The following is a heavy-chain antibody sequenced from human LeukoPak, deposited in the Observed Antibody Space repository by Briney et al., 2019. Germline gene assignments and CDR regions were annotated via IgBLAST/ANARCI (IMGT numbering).Heavy chain of an antibody. CDR3: AREESIGSYQFLHDY. D-gene: IGHD1-26*01. CDR2: ISPYNGNT. V-gene: IGHV1-18*01. CDR1: GYTFINYG. J-gene: IGHJ4*02. Sequence: ASVKVSCKASGYTFINYGISWVRQAPGQGLEWMGWISPYNGNTKYLQKLQGSVTMTTDTSTSTAYMEVSSLRSDDTAVYYCAREESIGSYQFLHDYWGQGTLVTVSS.